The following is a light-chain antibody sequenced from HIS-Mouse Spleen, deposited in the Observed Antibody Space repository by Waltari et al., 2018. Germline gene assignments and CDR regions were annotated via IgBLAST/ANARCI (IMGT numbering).Light chain of an antibody. CDR3: CSYAGSSPYVV. CDR2: EGS. Sequence: QSALTQPASVSGSPGQSITISCTVTSSDVGSYNLVPWYQQHPGKAPKLMIYEGSKRPSGVSNRFSGSKSGNTASLTISGLQAEDEADYYCCSYAGSSPYVVFGGGTKLTVL. J-gene: IGLJ2*01. CDR1: SSDVGSYNL. V-gene: IGLV2-23*01.